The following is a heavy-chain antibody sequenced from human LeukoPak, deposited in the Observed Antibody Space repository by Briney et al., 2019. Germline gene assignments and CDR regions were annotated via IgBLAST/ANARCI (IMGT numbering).Heavy chain of an antibody. CDR2: ISAYNGNT. CDR1: GYTFTTYG. V-gene: IGHV1-18*01. CDR3: ARVWGYYYDSSGYSDFDY. D-gene: IGHD3-22*01. Sequence: ASVKVSCKASGYTFTTYGITWVRQAPGRGLEWMGWISAYNGNTNYAQKFQGRVTMTIDTSTSTAYMELRSLKSDDTAVYYCARVWGYYYDSSGYSDFDYWGQGTLVTVSS. J-gene: IGHJ4*02.